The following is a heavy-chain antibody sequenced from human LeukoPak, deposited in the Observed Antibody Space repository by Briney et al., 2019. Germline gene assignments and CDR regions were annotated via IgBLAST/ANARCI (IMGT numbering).Heavy chain of an antibody. V-gene: IGHV1-18*01. CDR3: ARTVWFDT. J-gene: IGHJ5*02. CDR1: GYTFTKYD. CDR2: ISEYNGNT. Sequence: ASVTVSCKASGYTFTKYDITWVRQAPGQGLEWMGWISEYNGNTNYAQKFQGRVTMTLDTSTNTAFMELRSLRSDDTAVYYCARTVWFDTWGQGTLVTVSS.